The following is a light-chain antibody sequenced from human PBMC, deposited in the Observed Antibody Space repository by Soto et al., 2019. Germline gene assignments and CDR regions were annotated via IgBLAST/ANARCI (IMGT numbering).Light chain of an antibody. Sequence: DIQMTQSPSSLSASVGDRVIITCRASRSVGSFLNWYQQIPGKAPKLLIYSVSNLQGGVPSRFSGSGSGTDFTLTISSLQPEDFATYYCQQSYTSPFTFGPGTKVDIK. V-gene: IGKV1-39*01. CDR2: SVS. CDR1: RSVGSF. J-gene: IGKJ3*01. CDR3: QQSYTSPFT.